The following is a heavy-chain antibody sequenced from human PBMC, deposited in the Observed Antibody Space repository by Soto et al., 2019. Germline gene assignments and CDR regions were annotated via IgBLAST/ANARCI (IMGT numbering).Heavy chain of an antibody. CDR3: AKDPYCSSTSCPSGV. V-gene: IGHV3-30*18. CDR1: GFTFSSYG. CDR2: ISYDGSNK. J-gene: IGHJ6*02. Sequence: PGGSLRLSCAASGFTFSSYGMHWVRQAPGEGLEWVAVISYDGSNKYYADSVKGRFTISRDNSKNTLYLQMNSLRAEDTAVYYCAKDPYCSSTSCPSGVWGQGTTVTVSS. D-gene: IGHD2-2*01.